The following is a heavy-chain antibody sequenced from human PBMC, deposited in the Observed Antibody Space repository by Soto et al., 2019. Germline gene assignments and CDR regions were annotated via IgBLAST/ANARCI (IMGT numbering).Heavy chain of an antibody. V-gene: IGHV3-21*01. D-gene: IGHD6-13*01. CDR3: TRDASRDSSTRGWFDP. Sequence: GGSLRLSCAASGFTFRSFTMNWVRQAPGKGLEWVSTISSNSAYIYYTDALRGRFTISRDNAKNSLHLQMNSLRAEDTAVYYCTRDASRDSSTRGWFDPWGPGTLVTVSS. CDR1: GFTFRSFT. CDR2: ISSNSAYI. J-gene: IGHJ5*02.